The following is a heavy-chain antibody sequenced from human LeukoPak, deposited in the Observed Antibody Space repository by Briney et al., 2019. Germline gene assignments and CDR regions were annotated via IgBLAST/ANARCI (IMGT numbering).Heavy chain of an antibody. CDR2: IYPGDFDI. D-gene: IGHD5-12*01. J-gene: IGHJ4*02. V-gene: IGHV5-51*01. CDR3: ARTAGGIVAAVDY. CDR1: GYSFTSYW. Sequence: GESLKISCKGSGYSFTSYWIGWVRQMPGKGLEWLGIIYPGDFDIRYSPSFQGQVTISADKSISTAYLQWRSLKASDTAIYFCARTAGGIVAAVDYWGQGTLVTVSS.